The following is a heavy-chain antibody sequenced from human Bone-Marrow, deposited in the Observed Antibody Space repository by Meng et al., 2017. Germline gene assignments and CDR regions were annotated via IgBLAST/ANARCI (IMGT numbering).Heavy chain of an antibody. CDR1: GYTFTSYG. J-gene: IGHJ4*02. CDR3: ARGAWVRGVSHNDY. D-gene: IGHD3-10*01. Sequence: QVELVQSGDEVKEPGASGKVSCKASGYTFTSYGSSWVRQAPGQGLEWMGWISAYNGNTNYAQKLQGRVTMTTDTSTSTAYMELRSLRSDDTAVYYCARGAWVRGVSHNDYWGQGTLVTVSS. V-gene: IGHV1-18*01. CDR2: ISAYNGNT.